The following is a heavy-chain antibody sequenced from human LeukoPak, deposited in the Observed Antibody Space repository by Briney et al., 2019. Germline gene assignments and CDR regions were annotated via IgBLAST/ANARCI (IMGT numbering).Heavy chain of an antibody. V-gene: IGHV4-34*01. D-gene: IGHD2-15*01. CDR2: INHSGST. CDR1: GGCFSGYY. CDR3: ARCGECGSCDGFDM. Sequence: SETLSLTCAVNGGCFSGYYWIWIRQPPGKGLEWIGEINHSGSTNYNPSLKSRVTISVDTSKNQFSLKLSSVTVADTAVYYCARCGECGSCDGFDMWGQGIMVTVSS. J-gene: IGHJ3*02.